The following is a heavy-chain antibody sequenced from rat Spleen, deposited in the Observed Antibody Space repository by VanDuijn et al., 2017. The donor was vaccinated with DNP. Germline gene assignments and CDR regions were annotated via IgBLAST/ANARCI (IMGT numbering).Heavy chain of an antibody. CDR3: ATRPHYAMDA. D-gene: IGHD3-1*01. CDR1: GFTFSEYN. J-gene: IGHJ4*01. Sequence: EVQLVESGGGLVQPGRSLKLSCAASGFTFSEYNMAWVRQAPKGLEWVATIIYDGSRTYYRDSVKGRFTISRENAKSTLYLQMDSLRSEDTATYYCATRPHYAMDAWGQGTSVTVSS. CDR2: IIYDGSRT. V-gene: IGHV5S10*01.